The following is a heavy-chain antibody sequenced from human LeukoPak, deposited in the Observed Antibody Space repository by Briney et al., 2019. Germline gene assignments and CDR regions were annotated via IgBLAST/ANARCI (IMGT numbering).Heavy chain of an antibody. D-gene: IGHD2-2*01. V-gene: IGHV4-39*01. J-gene: IGHJ6*03. CDR2: IYYSGST. CDR3: ASSYCSSTSCYYVRYYYYYMDV. CDR1: GGSISSSSYY. Sequence: PSETLSLTCTVSGGSISSSSYYWGWIRQPPGKGLEWIGSIYYSGSTYYNPSLKSRVTISVDTSKNQFSLKLSSVTAADTAVYHCASSYCSSTSCYYVRYYYYYMDVWGKGTTVTVSS.